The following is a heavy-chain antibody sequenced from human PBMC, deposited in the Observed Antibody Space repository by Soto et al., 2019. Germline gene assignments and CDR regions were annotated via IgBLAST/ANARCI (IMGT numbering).Heavy chain of an antibody. V-gene: IGHV3-30*18. Sequence: QVQLVESGGGVVQPGRSLRLSCAASGFTFSSYGMHWVRQAPGKGLERVAVISYDGSNKYYADSVKGRFTISRDNSKNTLYLQMNSLRAEDTAVYYCAKESRADYYFDYWGRGTLVTVSS. CDR3: AKESRADYYFDY. J-gene: IGHJ4*02. CDR1: GFTFSSYG. CDR2: ISYDGSNK.